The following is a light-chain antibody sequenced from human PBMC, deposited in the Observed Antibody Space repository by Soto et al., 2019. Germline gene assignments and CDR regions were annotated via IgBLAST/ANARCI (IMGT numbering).Light chain of an antibody. CDR1: QGISSW. CDR2: DAS. CDR3: QQYNSYSYT. J-gene: IGKJ2*01. V-gene: IGKV1-5*01. Sequence: DIQMTQSPSTLSASVGDRVTITCRASQGISSWLAWYQQKPGKAPKLLIYDASSLESRVPSRFSGSGSGTEFTLTISSLQPDDFATYYCQQYNSYSYTFGQGTKLEIK.